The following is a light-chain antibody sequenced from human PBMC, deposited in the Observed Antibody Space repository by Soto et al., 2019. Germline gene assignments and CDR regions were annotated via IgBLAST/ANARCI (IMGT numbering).Light chain of an antibody. CDR3: QQRSNWPPGVT. CDR1: QSVSSY. V-gene: IGKV3-11*01. Sequence: EIVLTQSPATLSLSPGERATLSCRASQSVSSYLAWYQQKPGQAPRLLIYDASNRATGIPARFSGSGSGTDFTLTLSSLEPEDFAVYYCQQRSNWPPGVTFGGGTKVEIK. CDR2: DAS. J-gene: IGKJ4*01.